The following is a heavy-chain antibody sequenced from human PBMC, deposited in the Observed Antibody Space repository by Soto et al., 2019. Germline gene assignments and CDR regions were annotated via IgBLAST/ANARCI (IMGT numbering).Heavy chain of an antibody. CDR2: IYKSATT. CDR3: ARGRDGLTGRCLPNWLEA. Sequence: SETLALPCSLSGISTYNIDYFWDWIRQPPGQALEYIGDIYKSATTYYNPSFERRVAISVDTSKSEFSLNVTSVTAADTAVYFCARGRDGLTGRCLPNWLEARGQGALFSAAS. J-gene: IGHJ5*02. D-gene: IGHD7-27*01. V-gene: IGHV4-30-4*01. CDR1: GISTYNIDYF.